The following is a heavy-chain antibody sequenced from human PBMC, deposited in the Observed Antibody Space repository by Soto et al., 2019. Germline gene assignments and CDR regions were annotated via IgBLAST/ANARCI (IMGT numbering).Heavy chain of an antibody. CDR1: GGSISSSSYY. Sequence: SETLSLTCTVSGGSISSSSYYWGWIRQPPGKGLEWIGSIYYSGSTYYNPSLKSRVTISVDTSKNQFSLKLSSVTAADTAVYYCATLAAAGSDYWGQGTLVTVSS. CDR3: ATLAAAGSDY. V-gene: IGHV4-39*07. D-gene: IGHD6-13*01. CDR2: IYYSGST. J-gene: IGHJ4*02.